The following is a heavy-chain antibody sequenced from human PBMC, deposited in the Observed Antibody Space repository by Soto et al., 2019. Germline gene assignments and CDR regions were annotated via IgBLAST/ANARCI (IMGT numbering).Heavy chain of an antibody. CDR2: ISYDGSNK. V-gene: IGHV3-30-3*01. D-gene: IGHD1-7*01. CDR1: GFTFSSYA. Sequence: GGSLRLSCAASGFTFSSYAMHWVRQAPGKGLEWVAVISYDGSNKYYADSVKGRFTIPRDNSKNTLYLQMNSLRAEDTAVYYCARDLRTWDWNSNWFDPWGQGTLVTVSS. CDR3: ARDLRTWDWNSNWFDP. J-gene: IGHJ5*02.